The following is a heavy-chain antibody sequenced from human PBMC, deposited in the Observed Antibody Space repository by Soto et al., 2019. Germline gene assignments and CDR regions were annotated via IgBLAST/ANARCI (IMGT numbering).Heavy chain of an antibody. D-gene: IGHD3-3*01. J-gene: IGHJ4*02. CDR3: ARDCYYDFWSGHLNDY. V-gene: IGHV3-33*01. Sequence: QVQLVESGGGVVQPGRSLRLSCAASGFTFSSYGMHWVRQAPGKGLEWVAVIWYDGSNKYYADSVKGRFTISRDNSKNTLYLQMNSLRAEDTAVYYCARDCYYDFWSGHLNDYWGQGTLVTVS. CDR2: IWYDGSNK. CDR1: GFTFSSYG.